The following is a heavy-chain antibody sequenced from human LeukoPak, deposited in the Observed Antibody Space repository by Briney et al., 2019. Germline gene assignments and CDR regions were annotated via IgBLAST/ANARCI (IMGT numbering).Heavy chain of an antibody. CDR1: GASISSHC. CDR3: ARQQLSQLYYFDN. D-gene: IGHD6-13*01. J-gene: IGHJ4*02. CDR2: IYYTGST. Sequence: SETLSFTCTVTGASISSHCWSWIRQPPGKGLEWIGYIYYTGSTNYNPSLKSRVTISVDTSKNQFSLKLSSVTAADTAVYYCARQQLSQLYYFDNWGQGTLVTVSS. V-gene: IGHV4-59*11.